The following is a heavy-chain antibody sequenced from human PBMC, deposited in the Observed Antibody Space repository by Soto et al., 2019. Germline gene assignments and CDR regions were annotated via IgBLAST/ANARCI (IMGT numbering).Heavy chain of an antibody. D-gene: IGHD6-19*01. CDR3: ARVHVMVVAGSTFDY. CDR1: GDSISSGSY. V-gene: IGHV4-38-2*02. Sequence: SETLSLTCTVSGDSISSGSYWGWIRQPPGEGPEWIASIYHGGTTFYNPSLKSRISISVDTSKNQFSLRLTSVTAADTATYYCARVHVMVVAGSTFDYWGRGTLVTVSS. CDR2: IYHGGTT. J-gene: IGHJ4*03.